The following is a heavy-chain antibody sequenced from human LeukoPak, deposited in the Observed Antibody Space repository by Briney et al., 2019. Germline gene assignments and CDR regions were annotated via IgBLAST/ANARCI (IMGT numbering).Heavy chain of an antibody. J-gene: IGHJ4*02. CDR2: ISWKSGSI. CDR3: AKGRGTMVGVYFDY. D-gene: IGHD3-10*01. CDR1: GFTFNDYA. V-gene: IGHV3-9*03. Sequence: GRSLRLSCVASGFTFNDYAMHWVRQAPGKGLEWVSGISWKSGSIGYADSVKGRFTISRDNAKNSLYLQMNSLRAEDMALYYCAKGRGTMVGVYFDYWGQGTLVTVSS.